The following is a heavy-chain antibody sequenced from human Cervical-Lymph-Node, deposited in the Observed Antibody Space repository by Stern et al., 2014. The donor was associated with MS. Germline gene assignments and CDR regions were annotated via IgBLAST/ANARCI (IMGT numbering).Heavy chain of an antibody. CDR2: INAGNGNT. CDR1: GYTFTSYA. V-gene: IGHV1-3*01. CDR3: ARGKIGMATIFDY. J-gene: IGHJ4*02. Sequence: QLVQSGAEVKKPGASVKVSCKASGYTFTSYAMHWVRQAPGQRLEWMGWINAGNGNTKYSQKFQGRVTITRDTSASTAYMELSSLRSEDTAVYYCARGKIGMATIFDYWGQGTLVTVSS. D-gene: IGHD5-24*01.